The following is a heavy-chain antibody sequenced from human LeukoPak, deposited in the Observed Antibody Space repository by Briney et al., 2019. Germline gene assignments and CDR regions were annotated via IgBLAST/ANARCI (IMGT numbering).Heavy chain of an antibody. D-gene: IGHD4-17*01. Sequence: GGSLRLSCAASGFTFSTYSMNWVRQAPGKGLEWVSSISSSSSYIYYADSVKGRFTISRDNAKNSLYLQMSSLRAEDTAVYYCARGPEHGDYYYYYYMDVWGKGTTVTVSS. CDR2: ISSSSSYI. V-gene: IGHV3-21*06. CDR3: ARGPEHGDYYYYYYMDV. J-gene: IGHJ6*03. CDR1: GFTFSTYS.